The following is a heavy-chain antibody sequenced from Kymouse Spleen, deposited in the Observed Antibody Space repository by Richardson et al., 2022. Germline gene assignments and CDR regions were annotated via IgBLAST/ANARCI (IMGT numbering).Heavy chain of an antibody. J-gene: IGHJ6*02. CDR3: AREIVVVPAAMPDGMDV. V-gene: IGHV1-8*01. CDR2: MNPNSGNT. Sequence: QVQLVQSGAEVKKPGASVKVSCKASGYTFTSYDINWVRQATGQGLEWMGWMNPNSGNTGYAQKFQGRVTMTRNTSISTAYMELSSLRSEDTAVYYCAREIVVVPAAMPDGMDVWGQGTTVTVSS. CDR1: GYTFTSYD. D-gene: IGHD2-2*02.